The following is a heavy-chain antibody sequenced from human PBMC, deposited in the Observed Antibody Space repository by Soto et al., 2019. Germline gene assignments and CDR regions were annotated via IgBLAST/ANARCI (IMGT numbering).Heavy chain of an antibody. CDR2: IIPIFGTA. J-gene: IGHJ4*02. CDR3: ARVYSSGPYDY. V-gene: IGHV1-69*13. D-gene: IGHD6-19*01. Sequence: SVKVSCKASGGTFSSYAISWVPQAPGQGLEWMGGIIPIFGTANYAQKFQGRVTITADESTSTAYMELSSLRSGDTAVYYCARVYSSGPYDYWGQGTLVTVSS. CDR1: GGTFSSYA.